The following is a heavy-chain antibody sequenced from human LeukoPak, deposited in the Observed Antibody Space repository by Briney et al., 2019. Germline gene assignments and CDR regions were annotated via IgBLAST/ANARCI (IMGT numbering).Heavy chain of an antibody. Sequence: PGGSLRLSCAASGFTFSSYAMSWVRQAPGKGLEWVSAISGSGGSTYYADSVKGRFTISRDNSKNTLYLQMNSLRAEDTAVYYCAKGRSPDVDTAMVDWGQGTLVTVSS. CDR3: AKGRSPDVDTAMVD. V-gene: IGHV3-23*01. CDR1: GFTFSSYA. J-gene: IGHJ4*02. CDR2: ISGSGGST. D-gene: IGHD5-18*01.